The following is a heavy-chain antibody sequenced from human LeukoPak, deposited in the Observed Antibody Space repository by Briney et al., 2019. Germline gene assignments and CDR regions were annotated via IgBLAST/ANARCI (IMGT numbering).Heavy chain of an antibody. CDR2: INQSGST. V-gene: IGHV4-34*01. CDR3: ARGYYGSGSHCCHMDV. J-gene: IGHJ6*03. CDR1: VGSFSGYY. D-gene: IGHD3-10*01. Sequence: SETLSLTCAVYVGSFSGYYWSWIRQPPGKGLEWIGEINQSGSTNYNSSLKSRVTISLDTSKNQFSLKLSSVTAADTAVYYCARGYYGSGSHCCHMDVWGKGTTITVS.